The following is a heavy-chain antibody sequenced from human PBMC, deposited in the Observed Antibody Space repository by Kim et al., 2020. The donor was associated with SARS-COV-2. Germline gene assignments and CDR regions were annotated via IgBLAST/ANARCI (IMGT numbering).Heavy chain of an antibody. CDR2: IRNKAKGSTT. CDR3: ARGEMGLTKEGFFDN. J-gene: IGHJ4*03. V-gene: IGHV3-72*01. Sequence: GGSLRLSCAASGFTFSDHYMDWVRQAPGKGLEWVGRIRNKAKGSTTEYAPSVRGRFTVSRDDSRDSVYLQMNSLKTEDSAVYYCARGEMGLTKEGFFDN. D-gene: IGHD1-26*01. CDR1: GFTFSDHY.